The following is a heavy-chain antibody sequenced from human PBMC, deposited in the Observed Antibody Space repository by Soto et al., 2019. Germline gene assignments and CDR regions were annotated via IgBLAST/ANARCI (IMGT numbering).Heavy chain of an antibody. J-gene: IGHJ4*02. CDR1: GFTFSSYA. V-gene: IGHV3-23*01. CDR3: ARRCSGSYYDY. Sequence: EVQLLESGGGLVQPGGSLRLSCAASGFTFSSYAMRWVRQAPGKGLEWVSAISGSGGSTYYADSVKGQFTISRDDSKNTLYLQMNSLRAEDTAVYYCARRCSGSYYDYWGQGTLVTVSS. CDR2: ISGSGGST. D-gene: IGHD1-26*01.